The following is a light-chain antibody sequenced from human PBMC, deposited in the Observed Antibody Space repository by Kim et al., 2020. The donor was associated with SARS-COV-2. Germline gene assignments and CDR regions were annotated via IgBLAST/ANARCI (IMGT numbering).Light chain of an antibody. Sequence: SYELTQPPSVSVSPGQTASITCSGDKLGDKYACWYQQKPGQSPVLVIYQDSKRPSGIPERFSGSNSGNTATLTISGTQARDEADYYCQAWDSSTAEVFAG. CDR2: QDS. CDR3: QAWDSSTAEV. CDR1: KLGDKY. J-gene: IGLJ2*01. V-gene: IGLV3-1*01.